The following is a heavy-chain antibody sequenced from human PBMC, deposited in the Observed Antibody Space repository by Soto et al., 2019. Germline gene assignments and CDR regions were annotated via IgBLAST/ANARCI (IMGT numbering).Heavy chain of an antibody. Sequence: GGSLRLSCGASGFGFTFSTSAMSWVRQAPGKGLEWVSTFRESGGTTHYANSVKGRFTISRDPSKNMLYLQMNSLRAEDTAIYYCAIDSHWAILSRTHDYWGPAPLVTGSS. CDR2: FRESGGTT. CDR3: AIDSHWAILSRTHDY. J-gene: IGHJ4*03. CDR1: GFGFTFSTSA. D-gene: IGHD2-2*01. V-gene: IGHV3-23*01.